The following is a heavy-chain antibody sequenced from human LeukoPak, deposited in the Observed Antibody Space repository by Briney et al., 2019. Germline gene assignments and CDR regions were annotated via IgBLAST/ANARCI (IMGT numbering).Heavy chain of an antibody. V-gene: IGHV4-59*01. CDR1: GGSISSYH. CDR2: MYYSVTT. J-gene: IGHJ5*02. Sequence: NPSETLSLTCTVSGGSISSYHWSWIRQPPGKGLEWIGYMYYSVTTNYNPSLKSRVTISGDTSKNQFSLNLTSVTAADTAVYYCARGPTGNWLDPWGQGTLVTVSS. D-gene: IGHD4-17*01. CDR3: ARGPTGNWLDP.